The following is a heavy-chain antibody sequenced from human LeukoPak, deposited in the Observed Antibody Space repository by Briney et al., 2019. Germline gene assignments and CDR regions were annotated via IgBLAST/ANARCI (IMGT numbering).Heavy chain of an antibody. CDR3: ATSYGRATTKAHFDY. CDR1: GFTFSSYS. D-gene: IGHD5-12*01. V-gene: IGHV3-30*03. CDR2: ISYDGSNK. J-gene: IGHJ4*02. Sequence: PGGSLRLSCAASGFTFSSYSMNWVRQAPGKGLEWVAVISYDGSNKYYADSVKGRFTISRDNSKNTLYLQMNSLRAEDTAVYYCATSYGRATTKAHFDYWGQGTLVTVSS.